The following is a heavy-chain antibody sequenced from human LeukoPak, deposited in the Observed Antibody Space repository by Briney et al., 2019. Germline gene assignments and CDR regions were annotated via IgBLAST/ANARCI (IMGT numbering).Heavy chain of an antibody. CDR1: GFTFSSYA. Sequence: GGSLRLSSAASGFTFSSYAMGWVRQAPGKGLEWVSAITASGGNTYYADSVKGRFTISRDNSKNTLYLQVNSLRAEDTAVYYCAKGNGYSYGRYYFDYWGQGTLVTVSS. CDR2: ITASGGNT. CDR3: AKGNGYSYGRYYFDY. V-gene: IGHV3-23*01. D-gene: IGHD5-18*01. J-gene: IGHJ4*02.